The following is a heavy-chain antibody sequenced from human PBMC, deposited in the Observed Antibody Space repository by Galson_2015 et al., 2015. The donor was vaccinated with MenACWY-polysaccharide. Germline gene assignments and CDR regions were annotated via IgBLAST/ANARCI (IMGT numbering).Heavy chain of an antibody. J-gene: IGHJ3*02. CDR1: GSRFSNSG. CDR2: IQYDGSKI. D-gene: IGHD6-13*01. CDR3: AREGSRIVFHAFDT. V-gene: IGHV3-33*01. Sequence: SLRLPCAASGSRFSNSGMHWVRQAPGKGLEWVAVIQYDGSKIVYADSVKGRFTISRDNSKNTLFLEMNSLGAEDTAVYYCAREGSRIVFHAFDTWGQGTMVTVSS.